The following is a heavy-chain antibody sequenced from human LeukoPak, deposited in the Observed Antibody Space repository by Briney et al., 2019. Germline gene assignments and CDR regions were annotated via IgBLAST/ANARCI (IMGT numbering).Heavy chain of an antibody. Sequence: GGSLRLSCAASGFTFSNYAMTWVRQAPGKGLEWVSAISDRGGSTYYGDSVKGRFTISRDSSKNTLYLQMNSLRAEDTAVYYCAKVSENYYYYGMDVWGQGTTVTVSS. CDR2: ISDRGGST. CDR1: GFTFSNYA. J-gene: IGHJ6*02. CDR3: AKVSENYYYYGMDV. V-gene: IGHV3-23*01.